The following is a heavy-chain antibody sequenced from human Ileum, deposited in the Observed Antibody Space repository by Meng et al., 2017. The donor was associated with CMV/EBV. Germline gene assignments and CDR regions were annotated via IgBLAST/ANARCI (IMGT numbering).Heavy chain of an antibody. J-gene: IGHJ4*02. D-gene: IGHD2-21*01. CDR2: IYTSGST. CDR3: AKSGEGESRPFDY. CDR1: GGSISSWD. V-gene: IGHV4-4*07. Sequence: GEVGGSGPGLGKPSESLSLACTASGGSISSWDWSWLRQRAGKGLEWSGRIYTSGSTNYNPSRKSRVTMSVDTSKNQFSLKLSAVTAADNAVYYCAKSGEGESRPFDYWGQGTLVTVSS.